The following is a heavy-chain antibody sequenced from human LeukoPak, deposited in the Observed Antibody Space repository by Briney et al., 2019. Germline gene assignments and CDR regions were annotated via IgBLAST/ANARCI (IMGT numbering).Heavy chain of an antibody. CDR2: ISYDGSNK. CDR1: GFTFSSYA. Sequence: QAGGSLRLSCAASGFTFSSYAMHWVRQAPGKGLEWVAVISYDGSNKYYADSVKGRFTISRDNSKNTLYLQMNSLRAEDTAVYYCAREGDSSSWYVGQAFDIWGQGTMVTVSS. J-gene: IGHJ3*02. V-gene: IGHV3-30-3*01. CDR3: AREGDSSSWYVGQAFDI. D-gene: IGHD6-13*01.